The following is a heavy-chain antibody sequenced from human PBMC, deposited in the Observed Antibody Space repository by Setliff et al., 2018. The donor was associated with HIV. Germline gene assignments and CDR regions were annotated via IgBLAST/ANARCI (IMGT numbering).Heavy chain of an antibody. CDR2: INPNSGDT. D-gene: IGHD3-16*01. V-gene: IGHV1-2*02. J-gene: IGHJ6*03. CDR1: GYTFIGHY. CDR3: ARDWNYVVDV. Sequence: ASVKVSCKASGYTFIGHYIHWVRQAPGQGLEWMGWINPNSGDTKYAQKFQDRVSLTRDTSSTTAYMELSSLRSDDTAVYYCARDWNYVVDVWGKGTTVTVS.